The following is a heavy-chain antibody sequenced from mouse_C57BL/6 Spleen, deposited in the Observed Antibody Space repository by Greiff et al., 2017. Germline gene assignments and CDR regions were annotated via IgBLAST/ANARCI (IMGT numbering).Heavy chain of an antibody. CDR1: GYTFTSYG. D-gene: IGHD3-3*01. CDR3: ARGDGYFDV. V-gene: IGHV1-81*01. CDR2: IYPRSGNT. Sequence: VKLVESGAELARPGASVKLSCKASGYTFTSYGISWVKQRTGQGLEWIGEIYPRSGNTYYNEKFKGKATLTADKSSSTAYMALRSLTSEDSAVYFCARGDGYFDVWGTGTTVTVSS. J-gene: IGHJ1*03.